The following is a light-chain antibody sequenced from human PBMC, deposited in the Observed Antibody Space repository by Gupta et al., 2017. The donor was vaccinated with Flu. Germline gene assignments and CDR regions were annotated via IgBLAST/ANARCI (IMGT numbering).Light chain of an antibody. CDR1: SSDVVGYNY. CDR2: EVS. Sequence: QSALTQPASVSGSPGHSITISCTGTSSDVVGYNYVSWYQQHPGKAPKLMIYEVSNRPSGVSNRFSGSKSGNTASLTISGLQAEDEADYYCSSYTSSSTWFVFGTGTKVTVL. J-gene: IGLJ1*01. V-gene: IGLV2-14*01. CDR3: SSYTSSSTWFV.